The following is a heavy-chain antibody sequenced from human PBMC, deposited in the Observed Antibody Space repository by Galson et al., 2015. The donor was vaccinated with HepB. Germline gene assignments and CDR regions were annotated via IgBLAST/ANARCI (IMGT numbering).Heavy chain of an antibody. J-gene: IGHJ4*02. CDR1: GFTFSRHA. D-gene: IGHD3-10*01. CDR2: ISSDYTSK. V-gene: IGHV3-30*07. CDR3: ASDCDGSGSFYNMLGY. Sequence: SLRLSCAVSGFTFSRHAFHWVRQAPGRGLEWVALISSDYTSKFYADSVMGRLTISRDNSKDTVYLQMNSLRDGDTAVYYCASDCDGSGSFYNMLGYWGQGTMVTVSS.